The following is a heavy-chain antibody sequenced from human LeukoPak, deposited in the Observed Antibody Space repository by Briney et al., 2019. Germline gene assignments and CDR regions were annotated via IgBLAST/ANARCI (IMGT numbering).Heavy chain of an antibody. D-gene: IGHD6-19*01. J-gene: IGHJ4*02. Sequence: WASVKVSCKASGYTFTGYYMHWVRQAPGQGLEWMGWINPNSGGTNYAQKFQGRVTMTRDTSISTAYMELSRLRSDDTAVYYCARAENAPRRSAVAGTSGYWGQGTLVTVSS. CDR3: ARAENAPRRSAVAGTSGY. CDR1: GYTFTGYY. V-gene: IGHV1-2*02. CDR2: INPNSGGT.